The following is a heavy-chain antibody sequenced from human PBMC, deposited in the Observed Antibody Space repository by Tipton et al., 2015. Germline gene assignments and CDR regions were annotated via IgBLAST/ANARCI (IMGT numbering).Heavy chain of an antibody. CDR3: ARGGYYDFLSGHYYGMDV. V-gene: IGHV4-61*01. CDR2: IYYSGST. D-gene: IGHD3-3*01. Sequence: TLSLTCTVSGDSTISRMYYWSWIRQSPGKGLEWIGYIYYSGSTKYNPSLKSRVTISEDTSNQFSLKLKSVTTADTAVYYCARGGYYDFLSGHYYGMDVWGQGTTVTVSS. CDR1: GDSTISRMYY. J-gene: IGHJ6*02.